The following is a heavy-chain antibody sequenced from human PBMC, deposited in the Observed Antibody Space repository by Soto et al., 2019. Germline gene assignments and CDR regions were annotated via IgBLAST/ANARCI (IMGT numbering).Heavy chain of an antibody. CDR2: VYHSGGA. D-gene: IGHD2-21*02. CDR1: GVSISGSNW. J-gene: IGHJ5*02. Sequence: VQLQESGPGLVKPSGTLSLTCNVSGVSISGSNWWSWVRQSPGKGLEWIGEVYHSGGANYNPSFKSRVIISVDKSKHQSSLQLSSVTAADTAIYYCATHVVETPKGRRGWFDPWGQGTLVTVSS. CDR3: ATHVVETPKGRRGWFDP. V-gene: IGHV4-4*02.